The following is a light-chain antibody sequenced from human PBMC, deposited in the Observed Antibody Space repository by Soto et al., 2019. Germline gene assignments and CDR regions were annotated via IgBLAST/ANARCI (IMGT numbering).Light chain of an antibody. CDR2: GAS. CDR1: QSVSSN. CDR3: QQYNNWVGT. J-gene: IGKJ1*01. V-gene: IGKV3-15*01. Sequence: ETVMTQSPATLSVSPGERATLSCRASQSVSSNLAWYQQKPGQAPRLLIYGASTRATGIPARFSGSGSGTEFTLTISSLQSEDFAVYYCQQYNNWVGTFGQGTKVDI.